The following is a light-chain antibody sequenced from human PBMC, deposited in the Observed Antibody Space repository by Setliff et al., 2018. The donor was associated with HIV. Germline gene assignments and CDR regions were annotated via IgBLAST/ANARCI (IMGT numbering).Light chain of an antibody. J-gene: IGLJ3*02. CDR2: EVS. V-gene: IGLV2-14*01. CDR3: SSYTTSNSLV. CDR1: SSDVGGYNY. Sequence: QSALTQPASVSGSPGQSITISCTGTSSDVGGYNYVSWYQQHPGKAPKLMIYEVSNRPSGVSNRFSGSKSGKTASLTISGLQAEDEAEYYCSSYTTSNSLVFGRGTKSPS.